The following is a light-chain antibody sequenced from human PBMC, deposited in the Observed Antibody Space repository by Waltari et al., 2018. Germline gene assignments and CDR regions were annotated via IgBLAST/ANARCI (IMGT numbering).Light chain of an antibody. CDR1: QKISKY. V-gene: IGKV3-20*01. CDR2: HAS. J-gene: IGKJ1*01. CDR3: QHYEGIPVT. Sequence: EIVLTQSPGTLSLSPGERATLSCRASQKISKYLAWYQQKPGQAPRLLIYHASSRAAGIPDRFSGSGSGTDFSLSISRLEPEDFAVYYCQHYEGIPVTFGQGTKVEIK.